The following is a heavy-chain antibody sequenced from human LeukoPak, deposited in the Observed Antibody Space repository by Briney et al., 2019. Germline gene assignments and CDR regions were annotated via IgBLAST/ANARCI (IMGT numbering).Heavy chain of an antibody. CDR2: INHSGST. V-gene: IGHV4-34*01. CDR1: GGSFSGYY. D-gene: IGHD3-10*01. CDR3: ARSHGDGWLFFGN. J-gene: IGHJ4*02. Sequence: SETLSLTCAVYGGSFSGYYWSWIRQPPGKGLEWIGEINHSGSTNYNPSLKSRVTISVDTSKNQFSLELTSVTAADTAVYFCARSHGDGWLFFGNWGQGTRVTVSS.